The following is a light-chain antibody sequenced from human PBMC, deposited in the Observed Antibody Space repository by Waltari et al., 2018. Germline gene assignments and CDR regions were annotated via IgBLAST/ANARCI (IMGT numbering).Light chain of an antibody. Sequence: DIVMTQSPDSLSVSLGGRPTIDCKSSQSFLHSTNNKNYLAWYQQKPGQPPKLLIYWASTRESGVPDRFSGSGSGTDFTLTISNLQAEDVAVYYCQQYHSPPYTFGQGTKLEIK. CDR3: QQYHSPPYT. J-gene: IGKJ2*01. CDR1: QSFLHSTNNKNY. V-gene: IGKV4-1*01. CDR2: WAS.